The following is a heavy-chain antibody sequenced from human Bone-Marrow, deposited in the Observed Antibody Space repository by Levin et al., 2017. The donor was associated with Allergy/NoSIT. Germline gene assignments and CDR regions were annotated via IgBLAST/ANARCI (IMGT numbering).Heavy chain of an antibody. CDR1: GFTFSSYS. J-gene: IGHJ4*02. CDR3: VRGLPDY. CDR2: INSSSGTI. Sequence: GESLKISCATSGFTFSSYSMNWVRQAPGKGLERVSYINSSSGTIYYADSVKGRFTISRDNAKKSLYLQMSSLRVEDTAVYYCVRGLPDYWGQGTLVTVSS. V-gene: IGHV3-48*01.